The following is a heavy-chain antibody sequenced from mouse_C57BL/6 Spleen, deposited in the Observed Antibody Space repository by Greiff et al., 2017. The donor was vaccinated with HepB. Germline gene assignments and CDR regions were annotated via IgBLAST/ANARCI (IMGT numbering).Heavy chain of an antibody. Sequence: EVQRVESEGGLVQPGSSMKLSCTASGFTFSDYYMAWVRQVPEKGLEWVANINYDGSSTYYLDSLKSRFIISRDNAKNILYLQMSSLKSEDTATYYCARRGLGLGFDYWGQGTTLTVSS. J-gene: IGHJ2*01. D-gene: IGHD4-1*01. CDR3: ARRGLGLGFDY. CDR1: GFTFSDYY. CDR2: INYDGSST. V-gene: IGHV5-16*01.